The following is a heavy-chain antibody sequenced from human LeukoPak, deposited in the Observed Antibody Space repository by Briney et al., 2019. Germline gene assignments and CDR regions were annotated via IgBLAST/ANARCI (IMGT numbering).Heavy chain of an antibody. V-gene: IGHV3-48*01. CDR1: GFTFSAYS. CDR2: IGSSSSPI. D-gene: IGHD4-11*01. Sequence: GGSLRNSCAASGFTFSAYSMNWVRQAPEKGLEWVSYIGSSSSPIYYADSVKGRFTISRDNAKNSLYLQMDSLRAEDTAVYYCARDQAYSFDYWGQGTLSPSPQ. CDR3: ARDQAYSFDY. J-gene: IGHJ4*02.